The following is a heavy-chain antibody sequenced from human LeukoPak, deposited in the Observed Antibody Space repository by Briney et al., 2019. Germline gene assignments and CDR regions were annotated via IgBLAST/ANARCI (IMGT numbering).Heavy chain of an antibody. CDR1: GFTFSTYW. CDR2: ISSSGSTI. V-gene: IGHV3-11*01. Sequence: GGSLRLSCAASGFTFSTYWMSWVRQAPGKGLEWVSYISSSGSTIYYADSVKGRFTISRDNAKNSLYLQMNSLRAEDTAVYYCARDQEWFQMDVWGKGTTVTVSS. CDR3: ARDQEWFQMDV. D-gene: IGHD3-3*01. J-gene: IGHJ6*04.